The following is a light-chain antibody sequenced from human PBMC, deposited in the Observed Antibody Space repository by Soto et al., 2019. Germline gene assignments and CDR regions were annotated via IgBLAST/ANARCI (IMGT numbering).Light chain of an antibody. Sequence: EVVLTQSPATLSVSPGERANLSCRASESVSKYLAWYQQKPGQAPRLLIYEASARATGIPSRFSGSGSGTEFTLTINSLQSEDFAVYYCHQYNDWRTFGQGTKVDIK. CDR1: ESVSKY. J-gene: IGKJ1*01. CDR2: EAS. CDR3: HQYNDWRT. V-gene: IGKV3-15*01.